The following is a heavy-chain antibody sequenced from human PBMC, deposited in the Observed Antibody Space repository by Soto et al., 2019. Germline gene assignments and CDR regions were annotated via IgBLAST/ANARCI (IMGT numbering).Heavy chain of an antibody. Sequence: QVHLVESGGGVVQPGRSLRLSCAASGFSFRSHGMHWVRQAPGKGLEWVAVIWYDGSKKYYADSVKGRFTISRDNSKNTLYLEMNRLRAEDTAVYYCARDSSGVTTYFDSWGQGSLVTVSS. J-gene: IGHJ4*02. CDR2: IWYDGSKK. V-gene: IGHV3-33*01. D-gene: IGHD4-17*01. CDR3: ARDSSGVTTYFDS. CDR1: GFSFRSHG.